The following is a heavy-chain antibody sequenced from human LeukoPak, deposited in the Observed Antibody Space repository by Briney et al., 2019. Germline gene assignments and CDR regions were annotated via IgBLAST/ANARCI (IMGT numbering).Heavy chain of an antibody. J-gene: IGHJ4*02. CDR2: ITGSGGSA. D-gene: IGHD1-26*01. Sequence: GGSLRLSCAASGFTFTSYAMSWVRQAPGKGLEWVSGITGSGGSAYYADSVKGRFTIARDNSKNTLYLQMNSLRADDTAVYYCAKEGAASFDYWGRGTMVTVSS. V-gene: IGHV3-23*01. CDR3: AKEGAASFDY. CDR1: GFTFTSYA.